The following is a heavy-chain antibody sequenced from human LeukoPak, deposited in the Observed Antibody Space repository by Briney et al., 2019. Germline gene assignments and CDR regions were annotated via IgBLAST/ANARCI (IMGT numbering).Heavy chain of an antibody. Sequence: PGGSLRLSCAASGFTVSSNYMSWVRQPPGKGLEWIGSIYYSGSTYYNPSLKSRVTISVDTSKNQSSLKLSSVTAADTAVYYCARWSPYCSGGSCYGPIDAFDIWGQGTMVTVSS. CDR2: IYYSGST. V-gene: IGHV4-39*07. CDR3: ARWSPYCSGGSCYGPIDAFDI. J-gene: IGHJ3*02. D-gene: IGHD2-15*01. CDR1: GFTVSSNY.